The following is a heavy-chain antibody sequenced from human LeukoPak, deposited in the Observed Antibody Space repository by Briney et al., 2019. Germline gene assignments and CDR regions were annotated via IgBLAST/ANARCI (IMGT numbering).Heavy chain of an antibody. CDR2: IYYSGST. D-gene: IGHD6-6*01. V-gene: IGHV4-59*01. CDR1: GGSISSYY. J-gene: IGHJ4*02. CDR3: ARITSSSSAVDY. Sequence: SETLSLTCTVSGGSISSYYWSWIRQPPGKGLEWIGYIYYSGSTNYNPSLKSRVTISVDTSKNQFSLKLSSVTAADTVVYYCARITSSSSAVDYWGQGTLVTVSS.